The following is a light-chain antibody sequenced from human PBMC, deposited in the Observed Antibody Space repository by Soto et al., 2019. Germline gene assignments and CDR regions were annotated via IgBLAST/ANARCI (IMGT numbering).Light chain of an antibody. Sequence: EIVMTQSPVTLSVSPGETATLSCRASQSVGSNLAWYQRRPGQAPRLLIYGASTRAPGVPARFSGSGSGTDFTLTISTLQSEDFAVYFCQQYNNWPPRTFGGGTKVDIK. CDR3: QQYNNWPPRT. J-gene: IGKJ4*01. CDR2: GAS. CDR1: QSVGSN. V-gene: IGKV3-15*01.